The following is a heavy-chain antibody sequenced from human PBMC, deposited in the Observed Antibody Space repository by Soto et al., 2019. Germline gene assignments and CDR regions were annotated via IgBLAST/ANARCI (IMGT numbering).Heavy chain of an antibody. CDR3: AREGSYSAYNFAHGIQLWSFDF. Sequence: SETLSLTCSVSGGTINSGDYFWSWIRQPPGKGLEWIGPIFSSGSTSYNPSLESRVAMSMDTSKNHFSLNLRSVTAADMAVYYCAREGSYSAYNFAHGIQLWSFDFWGQGALVTAPQ. CDR2: IFSSGST. J-gene: IGHJ4*02. D-gene: IGHD5-12*01. V-gene: IGHV4-61*03. CDR1: GGTINSGDYF.